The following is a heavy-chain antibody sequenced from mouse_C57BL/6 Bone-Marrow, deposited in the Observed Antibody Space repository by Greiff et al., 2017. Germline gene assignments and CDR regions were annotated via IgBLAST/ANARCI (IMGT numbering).Heavy chain of an antibody. V-gene: IGHV1-81*01. CDR2: IYPRSGNT. Sequence: VKLMESGAELARPGASVKLSCKASGYTFTSYGISWVKQRTGQGLEWIGEIYPRSGNTYYNEKFKGKATLTADKSSSTAYMELSSLTSEDSAVYFCARGWLRYFDVWGTGTTVTVSA. CDR1: GYTFTSYG. D-gene: IGHD2-3*01. CDR3: ARGWLRYFDV. J-gene: IGHJ1*03.